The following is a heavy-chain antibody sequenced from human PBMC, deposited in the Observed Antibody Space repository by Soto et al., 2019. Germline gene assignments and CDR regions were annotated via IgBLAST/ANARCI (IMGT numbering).Heavy chain of an antibody. CDR1: GGSISRGGYY. D-gene: IGHD6-13*01. J-gene: IGHJ4*02. Sequence: QVQLQESGPGLVKPSQTLSLTCTVSGGSISRGGYYWSWIRQHPGKGLEWIGYIYYSGSTYYNPSINSRVTISVDTSKNQFSLKLRSVTAADTAVYYCARSEIAAAGLFDYWGPGTLVTVSS. CDR2: IYYSGST. CDR3: ARSEIAAAGLFDY. V-gene: IGHV4-31*03.